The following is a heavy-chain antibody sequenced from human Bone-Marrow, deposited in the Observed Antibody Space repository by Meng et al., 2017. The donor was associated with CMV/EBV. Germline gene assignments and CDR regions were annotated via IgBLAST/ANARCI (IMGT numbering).Heavy chain of an antibody. D-gene: IGHD5-12*01. CDR2: IQYNGNSK. CDR3: VKDLGTGYSGYGPFDN. CDR1: GFTFSSYG. V-gene: IGHV3-30*02. J-gene: IGHJ4*02. Sequence: GESLKISCAASGFTFSSYGIHWVRQAPGKGLEWVSFIQYNGNSKYYADSVKGRFTISRDNSKSTLYLQMDSLRAEDTAVYYCVKDLGTGYSGYGPFDNWGQGTLVTVSS.